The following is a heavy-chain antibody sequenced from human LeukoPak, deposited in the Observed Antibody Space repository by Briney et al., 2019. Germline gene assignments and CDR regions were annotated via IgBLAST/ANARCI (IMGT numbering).Heavy chain of an antibody. D-gene: IGHD3-22*01. J-gene: IGHJ3*02. V-gene: IGHV4-59*01. Sequence: PSETLSLTCTVSGGSISSYYWSWIRQPPGKGLKWIGYIYYSGSTNYNPSLKSRVTISVDTSKNQFPLKLSSVTAADTAVYYCARGGYYYDSSGYWGAFDIWGQGTMVTVSS. CDR2: IYYSGST. CDR1: GGSISSYY. CDR3: ARGGYYYDSSGYWGAFDI.